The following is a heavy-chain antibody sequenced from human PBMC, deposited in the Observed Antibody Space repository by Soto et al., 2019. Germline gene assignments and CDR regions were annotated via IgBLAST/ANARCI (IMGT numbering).Heavy chain of an antibody. J-gene: IGHJ4*02. V-gene: IGHV4-4*07. CDR3: AREGYEYQWEPGAFDY. D-gene: IGHD1-26*01. CDR2: IYTSGST. CDR1: GGSISSYY. Sequence: PSETLSLTCTVSGGSISSYYWSWIRQPAGKGLEWIGRIYTSGSTNYNPSLKSRVTMSVDTSKNQFSLKLSSVTAADTAVYYCAREGYEYQWEPGAFDYWGQGTLVTVSS.